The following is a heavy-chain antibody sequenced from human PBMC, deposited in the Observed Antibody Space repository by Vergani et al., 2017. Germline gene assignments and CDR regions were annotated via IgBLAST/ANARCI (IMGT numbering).Heavy chain of an antibody. CDR3: TTDPGLVVPAASRYYYYYMDV. CDR1: GFTFSNAW. D-gene: IGHD2-2*01. CDR2: IKSKTDGGTT. J-gene: IGHJ6*03. Sequence: VQLVESGGNVVQSGTSLRLSCAASGFTFSNAWMSWVRQAPGKGLEWVGRIKSKTDGGTTDYAAPVKGRFTISRDDSKNTLYLQMNSLKTEDTAVYYCTTDPGLVVPAASRYYYYYMDVWGKGTTVTVSS. V-gene: IGHV3-15*01.